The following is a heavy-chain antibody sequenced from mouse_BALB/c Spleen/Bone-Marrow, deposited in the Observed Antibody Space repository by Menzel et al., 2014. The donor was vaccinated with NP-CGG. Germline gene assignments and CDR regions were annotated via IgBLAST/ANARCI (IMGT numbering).Heavy chain of an antibody. CDR2: INPYNDGT. CDR3: ARAHYGFDWYFDV. CDR1: GYTFTSYV. D-gene: IGHD2-2*01. J-gene: IGHJ1*01. Sequence: EVQLQQSGPELVKPGASVKMSCKASGYTFTSYVMHWVKQKPGQGLEWIGNINPYNDGTKYNEKFKGKATLTSDKFSSTAYMELGSLTSEDSAVYYCARAHYGFDWYFDVWGAGTTVTVSS. V-gene: IGHV1-14*01.